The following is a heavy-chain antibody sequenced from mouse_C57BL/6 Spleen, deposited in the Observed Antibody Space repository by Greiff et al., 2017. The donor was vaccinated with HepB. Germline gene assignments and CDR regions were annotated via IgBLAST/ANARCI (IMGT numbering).Heavy chain of an antibody. Sequence: VQLQQSGPELVKPGASVKISCKASGYTFTDYYMNWVKQSHGKSLEWIGDINPNNGGTSYNQKFKGKATLTVDKSSSTAYMELRSLTSEDSAVYYCARGPYYGNFRGAMDYWGQGTSVTVSS. V-gene: IGHV1-26*01. CDR1: GYTFTDYY. CDR3: ARGPYYGNFRGAMDY. CDR2: INPNNGGT. D-gene: IGHD2-10*01. J-gene: IGHJ4*01.